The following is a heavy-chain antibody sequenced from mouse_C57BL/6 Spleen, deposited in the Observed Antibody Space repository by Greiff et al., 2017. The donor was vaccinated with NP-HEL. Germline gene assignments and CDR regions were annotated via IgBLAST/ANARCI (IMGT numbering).Heavy chain of an antibody. V-gene: IGHV2-9-1*01. J-gene: IGHJ1*03. CDR3: ARDYYGSRLLYFDV. D-gene: IGHD1-1*01. CDR2: LWTGGGT. Sequence: QVQLKQSGPGLVAPSQSLSITCTVSGFSLTSYAISWVRQPPGKGLEWLGVLWTGGGTNYNSALKSRLSISKDNSKSQVFLKMNSLQTDDTARYYCARDYYGSRLLYFDVWGTGTTVTVSS. CDR1: GFSLTSYA.